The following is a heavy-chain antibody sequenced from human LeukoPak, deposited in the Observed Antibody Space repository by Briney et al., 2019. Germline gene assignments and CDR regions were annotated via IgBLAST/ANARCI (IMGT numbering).Heavy chain of an antibody. CDR2: IFYSGST. D-gene: IGHD3-3*01. J-gene: IGHJ6*03. V-gene: IGHV4-59*11. Sequence: SETLSLTCTVSGGSISSHYWSWVRLSPAKGLEWIGYIFYSGSTDYSPSLTRQVTISIDTFKRYLSLNLSSVTAADTAVYYCVKHGLGGRGYLDVWGVGTTVTVSS. CDR3: VKHGLGGRGYLDV. CDR1: GGSISSHY.